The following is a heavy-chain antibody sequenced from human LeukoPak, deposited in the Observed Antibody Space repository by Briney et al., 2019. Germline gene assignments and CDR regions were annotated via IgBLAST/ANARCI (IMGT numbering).Heavy chain of an antibody. CDR2: ISGSGATT. Sequence: GGSLRLSCAASGFSFRTYAMTWVRQAPGKGLEWVSSISGSGATTYNADPLKGRFTISRDNSENTLYLQMNSLRAEDTAVYYCVKESTSSGYYYAPDYWGQGTLVTVS. D-gene: IGHD3-22*01. V-gene: IGHV3-23*01. J-gene: IGHJ4*02. CDR1: GFSFRTYA. CDR3: VKESTSSGYYYAPDY.